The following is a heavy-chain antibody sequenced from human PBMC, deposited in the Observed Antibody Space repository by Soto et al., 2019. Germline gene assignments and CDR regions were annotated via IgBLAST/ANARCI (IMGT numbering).Heavy chain of an antibody. Sequence: DVQMFESGGGLVRPGGSLRLSCVASGFTFSNYAMSWVRQTPGKGLEWVATVSGNGGATNYADSLKGRFTISRDNSKDTLFLDINTLRGDDTATYFCAKDPRRFHLGSGDGPYFFDYWGQGTLVTVSS. CDR3: AKDPRRFHLGSGDGPYFFDY. D-gene: IGHD3-10*01. V-gene: IGHV3-23*01. J-gene: IGHJ4*02. CDR2: VSGNGGAT. CDR1: GFTFSNYA.